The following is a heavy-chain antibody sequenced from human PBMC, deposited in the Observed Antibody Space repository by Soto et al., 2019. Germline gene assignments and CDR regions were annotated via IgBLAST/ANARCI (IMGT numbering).Heavy chain of an antibody. Sequence: QVQLQESGPGLVKPSQTLSLTCTVSGGSISSGGYYWSWIRQHPGKGLEWIGYIYYRGSTYYNPSLKSQVTISVDTSKNQFSLKLSSVTAADTAVYYCARVSGYSYALAFDIWGQGTMVTVSS. D-gene: IGHD5-18*01. V-gene: IGHV4-31*01. CDR1: GGSISSGGYY. J-gene: IGHJ3*02. CDR3: ARVSGYSYALAFDI. CDR2: IYYRGST.